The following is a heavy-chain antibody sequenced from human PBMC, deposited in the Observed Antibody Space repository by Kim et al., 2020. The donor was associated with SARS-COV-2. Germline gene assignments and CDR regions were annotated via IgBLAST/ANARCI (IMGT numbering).Heavy chain of an antibody. CDR2: IWYDGSNK. D-gene: IGHD6-13*01. Sequence: GGSLRLSCAASGFTFSSYGMHWVRQAPGKGLEWVAVIWYDGSNKYYADSVKGRFTISRDNSKNTLYLQMNSLRAEDTAVYYCARDPGAFIAAAGTVYWGQGTLVTVSS. J-gene: IGHJ4*02. V-gene: IGHV3-33*01. CDR1: GFTFSSYG. CDR3: ARDPGAFIAAAGTVY.